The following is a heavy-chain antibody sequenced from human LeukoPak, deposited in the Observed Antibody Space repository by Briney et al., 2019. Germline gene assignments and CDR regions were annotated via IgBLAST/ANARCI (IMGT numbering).Heavy chain of an antibody. D-gene: IGHD2-2*03. CDR3: ARGQRVGYCSSTSCPRGGYYYYYGMDV. J-gene: IGHJ6*04. V-gene: IGHV4-34*01. Sequence: SETLSLTCAVYGGSFSGYYWSWIRQPPGKGLEWIGEINHSGSTNYNPALKSRVTISVDTSKNQFSLKLSSVTAADTAVYYCARGQRVGYCSSTSCPRGGYYYYYGMDVWGKGTTVTVSS. CDR2: INHSGST. CDR1: GGSFSGYY.